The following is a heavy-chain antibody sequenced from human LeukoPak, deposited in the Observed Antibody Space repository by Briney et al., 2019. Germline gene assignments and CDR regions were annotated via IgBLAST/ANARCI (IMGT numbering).Heavy chain of an antibody. V-gene: IGHV5-51*01. Sequence: GESLKISCKGSGYSFSIYWIAWVRQMPGKGLEWMGIIYPGDSDTRYSPSFQGQVTISADKSISTAYLQWSSLKASDTAMYYCARQDGDGSYFFDSWGQGTLVTVSS. CDR3: ARQDGDGSYFFDS. D-gene: IGHD5-24*01. CDR1: GYSFSIYW. J-gene: IGHJ4*02. CDR2: IYPGDSDT.